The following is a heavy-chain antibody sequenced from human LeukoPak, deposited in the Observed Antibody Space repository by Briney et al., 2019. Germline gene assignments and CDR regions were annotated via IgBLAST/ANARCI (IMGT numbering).Heavy chain of an antibody. J-gene: IGHJ5*02. CDR1: GGSFSGYY. D-gene: IGHD6-13*01. V-gene: IGHV4-34*01. CDR3: ARDRSSSWYPTGWFDP. CDR2: INHSGST. Sequence: PSETLSLTCAVYGGSFSGYYWSWIRQPPGKGLEWIGEINHSGSTNYNPSLKSRVTISVDTSKNQFSLKLSSVTAADTAVHYCARDRSSSWYPTGWFDPWGQGTLVTVSS.